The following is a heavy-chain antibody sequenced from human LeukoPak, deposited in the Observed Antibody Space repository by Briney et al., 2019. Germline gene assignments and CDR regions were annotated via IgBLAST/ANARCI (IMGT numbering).Heavy chain of an antibody. J-gene: IGHJ4*02. D-gene: IGHD4-17*01. CDR1: GFTFSSYG. CDR3: ARDYHDYGDYGFGPFDY. Sequence: GGSLRLSCAASGFTFSSYGMHWVRQAPGKGLEWVAVIWYDGSNKYYADSVKGRFTISRDNSKNTLYLQMNSLRAEDTAVYYCARDYHDYGDYGFGPFDYWGQGTLVTVPS. V-gene: IGHV3-33*01. CDR2: IWYDGSNK.